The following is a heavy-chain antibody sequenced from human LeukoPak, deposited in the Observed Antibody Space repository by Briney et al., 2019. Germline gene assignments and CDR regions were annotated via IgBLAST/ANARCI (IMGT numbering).Heavy chain of an antibody. V-gene: IGHV3-48*03. Sequence: PGGSLRLSCTASGFTFSTYEMNWVRQAPGKGLEWVSYISTSGSTMYYANSVKGRFTISRDNAKNSLYLQMNSLRAEDTAVYYCARERGHDSDYWGQGTLVTASS. CDR2: ISTSGSTM. CDR3: ARERGHDSDY. D-gene: IGHD3-16*01. J-gene: IGHJ4*02. CDR1: GFTFSTYE.